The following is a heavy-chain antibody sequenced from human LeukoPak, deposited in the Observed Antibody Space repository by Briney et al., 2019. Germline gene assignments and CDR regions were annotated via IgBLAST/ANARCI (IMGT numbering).Heavy chain of an antibody. J-gene: IGHJ4*02. Sequence: SETLSLTCTVSGGSLSRGDYYWSWVRQPPGTGLEWIGYIYYSGSTYYTPSLKSRVTISVDTSKNQFSLKLSSVTAADTAVYYCARDHGSGIDYWGQGTLVTVSS. CDR1: GGSLSRGDYY. CDR3: ARDHGSGIDY. CDR2: IYYSGST. D-gene: IGHD3-10*01. V-gene: IGHV4-30-4*01.